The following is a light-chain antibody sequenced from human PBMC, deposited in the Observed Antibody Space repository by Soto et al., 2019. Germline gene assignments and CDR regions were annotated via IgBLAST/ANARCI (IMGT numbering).Light chain of an antibody. CDR1: QSVSSSY. J-gene: IGKJ5*01. V-gene: IGKV3-20*01. Sequence: EIVLTQSPGTLSLSPGEGATLSCRASQSVSSSYIAWYQQRPGQTPSIXIYGASTRATGIPDRFSGSGSGTQFTLTISRLEPGDFAVYYCQHFGGTTFTFGQGTRLEIK. CDR2: GAS. CDR3: QHFGGTTFT.